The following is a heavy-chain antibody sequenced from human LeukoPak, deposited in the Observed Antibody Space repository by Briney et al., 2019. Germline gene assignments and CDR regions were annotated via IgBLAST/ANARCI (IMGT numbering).Heavy chain of an antibody. CDR2: INYSGST. V-gene: IGHV4-39*01. Sequence: SETLSLTCTVSGRSISSSSYYRGWFSQPPRNWMGWIATINYSGSTYYKLSLKSRVTMSVDTSKNQFSLRLSSVTAADTAVYYCARQVSTSCYSNWGQGTLVTVSS. D-gene: IGHD2-2*01. CDR1: GRSISSSSYY. J-gene: IGHJ4*02. CDR3: ARQVSTSCYSN.